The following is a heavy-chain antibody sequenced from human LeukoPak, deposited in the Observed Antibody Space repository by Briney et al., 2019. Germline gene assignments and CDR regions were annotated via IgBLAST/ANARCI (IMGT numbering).Heavy chain of an antibody. CDR2: ITQDGSEK. V-gene: IGHV3-7*01. CDR3: ARFPRIAAVYYSDY. D-gene: IGHD6-13*01. Sequence: PGGSLRLSCAASGFTFSSYWMSWVRQAPGKGLEWVANITQDGSEKYYVDSVKGRFTIYRDNAKNSLYLQMNSLRAEDTAVYYCARFPRIAAVYYSDYWGQGTWSPSP. CDR1: GFTFSSYW. J-gene: IGHJ4*02.